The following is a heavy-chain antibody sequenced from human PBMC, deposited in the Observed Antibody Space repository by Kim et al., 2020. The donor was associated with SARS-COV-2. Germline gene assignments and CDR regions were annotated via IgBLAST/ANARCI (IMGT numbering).Heavy chain of an antibody. D-gene: IGHD6-19*01. CDR2: INAGNGNT. CDR3: ARGRIAVAVYFDY. V-gene: IGHV1-3*01. J-gene: IGHJ4*02. CDR1: GYTFTSYA. Sequence: ASVKVSCKASGYTFTSYAMYLVRQAPGQRLEWMGWINAGNGNTKYSQKFQDRVTITRNTSASTAYIELSSLRSEDTAVYYCARGRIAVAVYFDYWGQGNL.